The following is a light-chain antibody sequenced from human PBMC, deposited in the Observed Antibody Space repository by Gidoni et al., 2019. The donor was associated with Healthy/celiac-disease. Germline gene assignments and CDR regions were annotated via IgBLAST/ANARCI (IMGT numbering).Light chain of an antibody. CDR2: EVS. CDR1: SIDVGGYNF. CDR3: SSYAGSNNLGV. V-gene: IGLV2-8*01. Sequence: QSALTQPPSASGSPGQSVTISCTGTSIDVGGYNFVSWYQQHPGKAPKLMLYEVSKRPSGVPDRFSGSKSGNMASLTVSGLQAEDEADYYCSSYAGSNNLGVFGTGTKVTVL. J-gene: IGLJ1*01.